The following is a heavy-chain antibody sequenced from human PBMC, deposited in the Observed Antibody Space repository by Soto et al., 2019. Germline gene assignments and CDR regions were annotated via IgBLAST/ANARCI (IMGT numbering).Heavy chain of an antibody. CDR1: GGSISIADYY. D-gene: IGHD3-3*01. Sequence: SETLSLTCTVSGGSISIADYYLSWIRQPPEKGLEWIAYIYYSGTTYYNPSLKSRLTISVDTSKNQFSLKVNSVTAAETAVYYCARLHKLSGNFYHHFSMDVWGQGTPVTVFS. CDR2: IYYSGTT. V-gene: IGHV4-30-4*01. CDR3: ARLHKLSGNFYHHFSMDV. J-gene: IGHJ6*02.